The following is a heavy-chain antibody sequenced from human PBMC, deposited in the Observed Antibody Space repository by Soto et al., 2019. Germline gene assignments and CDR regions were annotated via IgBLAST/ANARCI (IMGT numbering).Heavy chain of an antibody. CDR2: IYYSGST. V-gene: IGHV4-59*01. D-gene: IGHD2-15*01. Sequence: SETLSLTCTVSGGSISSYYWSWIRQPPGKGLEWIGYIYYSGSTNYNPSLKSRVTISVDTSKNQFSLKLSSVTAADTAVYYCEKSLGILSIRLWGQGTMVTVSS. CDR1: GGSISSYY. J-gene: IGHJ3*01. CDR3: EKSLGILSIRL.